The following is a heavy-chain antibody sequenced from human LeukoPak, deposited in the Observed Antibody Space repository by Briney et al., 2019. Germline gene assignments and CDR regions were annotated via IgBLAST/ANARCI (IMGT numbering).Heavy chain of an antibody. V-gene: IGHV3-48*01. CDR2: IVISSGNT. Sequence: GGSLRLSCAASGFTFSAYSMNWVRQAPGKGLEWISYIVISSGNTKYADSVKGRFTISGDKAKNSLYLQMNSLRVEDTAVYYCARDYKYAFDNWGQGTLVTVSS. CDR3: ARDYKYAFDN. J-gene: IGHJ4*02. CDR1: GFTFSAYS. D-gene: IGHD5-24*01.